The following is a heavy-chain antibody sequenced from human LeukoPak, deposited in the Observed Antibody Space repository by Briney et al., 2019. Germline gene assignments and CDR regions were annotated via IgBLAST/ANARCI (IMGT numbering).Heavy chain of an antibody. CDR1: GGSISSYY. V-gene: IGHV4-59*01. Sequence: SETLSLTCAVSGGSISSYYWSWVRQSPGEGLEGIGYIYYGGSTNYNPSLKSRVTISVDTSKTQFSLMLNSVTAADTAVYFCARNGRRDRADAFDIWGQGTVVTVSS. CDR2: IYYGGST. CDR3: ARNGRRDRADAFDI. J-gene: IGHJ3*02. D-gene: IGHD3-22*01.